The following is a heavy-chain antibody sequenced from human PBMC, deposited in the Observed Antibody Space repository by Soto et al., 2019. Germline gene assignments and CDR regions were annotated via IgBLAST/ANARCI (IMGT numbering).Heavy chain of an antibody. CDR3: ARGRITIFGVVTEYYYYYMDV. V-gene: IGHV1-69*02. CDR2: IIPILGIA. D-gene: IGHD3-3*01. J-gene: IGHJ6*03. CDR1: GGTFSSYT. Sequence: SVNVSCKASGGTFSSYTISWVRQAPGQGLEWMGRIIPILGIANYAQKFQGRVTITADKSTSTAYMELSSLRSEDTAVYYCARGRITIFGVVTEYYYYYMDVWGKGTTVTVSS.